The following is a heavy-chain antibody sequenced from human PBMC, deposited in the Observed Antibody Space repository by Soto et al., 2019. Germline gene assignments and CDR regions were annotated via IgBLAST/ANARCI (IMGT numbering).Heavy chain of an antibody. CDR2: IDYSGST. V-gene: IGHV4-59*01. D-gene: IGHD3-9*01. CDR1: GGSISSYY. Sequence: PSETLSLTCTVSGGSISSYYWSWIRQPPGKGLEWIGYIDYSGSTNYNPSLKSRVTISVDTSKNQFSLKLSSVTAADTAVYYCARVLSYDILTGYYTPFDYWGQGTLVTVSS. J-gene: IGHJ4*02. CDR3: ARVLSYDILTGYYTPFDY.